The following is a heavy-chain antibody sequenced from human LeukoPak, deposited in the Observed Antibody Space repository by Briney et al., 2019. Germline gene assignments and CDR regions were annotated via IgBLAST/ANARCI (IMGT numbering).Heavy chain of an antibody. D-gene: IGHD2-15*01. CDR1: GCTFSNYT. V-gene: IGHV3-7*03. CDR2: IKQGGNEK. J-gene: IGHJ6*04. Sequence: GGSLRLSCAASGCTFSNYTLYWVRQAPGKGLGWVANIKQGGNEKYYVDPLKVRFTISRDNFKNSLYMQMNSLRAQDTGVYYCARDFGLRCSGGTCYSVYYYGMDVWGKGTTVTVSS. CDR3: ARDFGLRCSGGTCYSVYYYGMDV.